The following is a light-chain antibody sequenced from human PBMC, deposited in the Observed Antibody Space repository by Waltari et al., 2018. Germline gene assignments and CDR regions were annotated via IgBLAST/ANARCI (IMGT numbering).Light chain of an antibody. J-gene: IGKJ1*01. CDR2: WSS. CDR3: QQYYTNPRT. V-gene: IGKV4-1*01. CDR1: QSVLYSSNNKNY. Sequence: DIVMTQSPDSLAVSLGERATINCKSNQSVLYSSNNKNYVSWYQQKAGQPPKLLIYWSSTRQSGVPDRFSGSGSGTDFTRTISSLQAEDVAVYHCQQYYTNPRTFGQGTKVEIK.